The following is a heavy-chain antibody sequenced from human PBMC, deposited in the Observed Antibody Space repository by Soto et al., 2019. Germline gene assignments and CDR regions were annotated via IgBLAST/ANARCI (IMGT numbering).Heavy chain of an antibody. CDR2: VTWNGGST. CDR1: GFTFDDYG. CDR3: VRGASLNFDY. J-gene: IGHJ4*02. Sequence: EVQLVESGGGVLRPGGSLRLSCAASGFTFDDYGMSWARQAPGKGLEWVSGVTWNGGSTGFADSVKRRFTIYRDNAKNSLYLQMNSLRAEDTAFYYCVRGASLNFDYWCQGTLVTVSS. D-gene: IGHD1-26*01. V-gene: IGHV3-20*04.